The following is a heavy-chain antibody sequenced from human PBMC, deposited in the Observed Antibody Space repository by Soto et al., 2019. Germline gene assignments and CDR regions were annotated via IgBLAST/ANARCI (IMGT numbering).Heavy chain of an antibody. CDR3: ARGRQWELLGYYYYGMDV. CDR2: ISSSGGSP. CDR1: GFTFSNYA. D-gene: IGHD1-26*01. J-gene: IGHJ6*02. Sequence: GGSLRLSCAASGFTFSNYAMSWVRQAPGKGLEWVSAISSSGGSPYYADSVKGRFTVSRDNSKNTLYLQMNSLRAEDTAVYYCARGRQWELLGYYYYGMDVWGQGTTVTVSS. V-gene: IGHV3-23*01.